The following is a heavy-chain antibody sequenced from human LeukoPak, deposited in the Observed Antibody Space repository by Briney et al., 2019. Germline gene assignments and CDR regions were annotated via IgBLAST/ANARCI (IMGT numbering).Heavy chain of an antibody. D-gene: IGHD1-26*01. Sequence: ASAKVSCKASGYTFSGYYMHWVRQAPGQGLEWMGWINPNSGGTNYAQKFQGRVTMTRDTSITTAYMELSRLRSDDTAVYYCARVFGRQLPDYWGQGTLVTVSS. J-gene: IGHJ4*02. CDR3: ARVFGRQLPDY. CDR2: INPNSGGT. V-gene: IGHV1-2*02. CDR1: GYTFSGYY.